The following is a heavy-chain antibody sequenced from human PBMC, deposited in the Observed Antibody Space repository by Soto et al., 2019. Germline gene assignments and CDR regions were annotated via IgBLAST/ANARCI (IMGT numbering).Heavy chain of an antibody. CDR3: APRQYWTGSDDY. J-gene: IGHJ4*02. V-gene: IGHV2-5*02. D-gene: IGHD2-8*02. Sequence: QITLKESGPTLVKPTQTLTLTCTFSGFSLTSSGVGVGWIRQPPGKALEWLALIFWDDDKRYSPSLKSRITSIKDTARNQVVLTMTNTDPVDTATYYCAPRQYWTGSDDYWGQGTLVTVSS. CDR2: IFWDDDK. CDR1: GFSLTSSGVG.